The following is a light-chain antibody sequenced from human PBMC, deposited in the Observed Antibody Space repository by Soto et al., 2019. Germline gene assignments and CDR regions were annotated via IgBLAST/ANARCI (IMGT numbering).Light chain of an antibody. V-gene: IGKV3-20*01. J-gene: IGKJ5*01. CDR2: GTS. CDR3: QHYDSLPLT. CDR1: QIPSFN. Sequence: IVMALAPATLSQPPGERATLSCRANQIPSFNLAWYQQKPGQAPRLLIYGTSSRATGIPDRFSGSGSGTDFTLTISRLEPEDFAVYYCQHYDSLPLTFGQGTRLEIK.